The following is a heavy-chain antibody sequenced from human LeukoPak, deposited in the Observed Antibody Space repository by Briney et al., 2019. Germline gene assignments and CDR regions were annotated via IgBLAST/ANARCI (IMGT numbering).Heavy chain of an antibody. Sequence: GGSLRLSCAASGFTFSNYWMHWVRQDPGKGLVWVSFNPDGSTTNYADSVKGRFTISRDNAKNALYLQMNSLRAEDTAVYYCAKDLHYGSADYRGQGTLVTVSS. CDR3: AKDLHYGSADY. D-gene: IGHD3-10*01. V-gene: IGHV3-74*01. CDR2: NPDGSTT. J-gene: IGHJ4*02. CDR1: GFTFSNYW.